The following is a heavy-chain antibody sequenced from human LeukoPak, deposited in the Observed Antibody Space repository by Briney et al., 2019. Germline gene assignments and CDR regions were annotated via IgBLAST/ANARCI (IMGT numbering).Heavy chain of an antibody. Sequence: ASVKVSCKASGYTFTTYAMNWVRQAPGQGLEWMGWINPNSGGTNYAQKFQGRVTMTRDTSISTAYMELSRLRSDDTAVYYCARGPGIAADYWGQGTLVTVSS. CDR3: ARGPGIAADY. D-gene: IGHD6-25*01. J-gene: IGHJ4*02. CDR1: GYTFTTYA. CDR2: INPNSGGT. V-gene: IGHV1-2*02.